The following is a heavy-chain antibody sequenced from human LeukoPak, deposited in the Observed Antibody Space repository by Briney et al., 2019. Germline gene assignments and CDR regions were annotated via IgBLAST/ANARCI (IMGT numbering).Heavy chain of an antibody. D-gene: IGHD3-22*01. V-gene: IGHV3-15*01. CDR3: TTFHYDSSGLVDY. Sequence: GGSLRLSCAASGFTFSNAWMSWVRQAPGKGLEWVGRIKSKTDGGTTDYAAPVKGRFTISRGDSKNTLYLQMNSLKTEDTAVYYCTTFHYDSSGLVDYWGQGTLVTVSS. J-gene: IGHJ4*02. CDR1: GFTFSNAW. CDR2: IKSKTDGGTT.